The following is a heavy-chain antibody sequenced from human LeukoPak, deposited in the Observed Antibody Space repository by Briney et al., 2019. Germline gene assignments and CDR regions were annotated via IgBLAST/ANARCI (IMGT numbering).Heavy chain of an antibody. CDR1: GGTFISYA. J-gene: IGHJ4*02. D-gene: IGHD3-22*01. V-gene: IGHV1-69*13. CDR2: IIPIFGTA. CDR3: ARVGYDSSGYSLGFDY. Sequence: ASVKVSCKASGGTFISYAISWVRQAPGQGLEWMGGIIPIFGTANYAQKFQGRVTITADESTGTAYMELSSLRSEATAVYYCARVGYDSSGYSLGFDYWGQGTLVTVSS.